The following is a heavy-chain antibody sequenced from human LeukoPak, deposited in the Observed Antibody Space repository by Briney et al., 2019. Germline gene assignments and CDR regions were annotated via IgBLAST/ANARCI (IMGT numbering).Heavy chain of an antibody. Sequence: PGGSLRLSCAASGFTFSSYWMHWVRQAPGKGLVWVSRINSDGSSTSYADSVKGRFTISRDNAMNTLYLQMNSLRAEDTAVYYCAREYSSGWYYFDYWGQGTLVTVSA. J-gene: IGHJ4*02. V-gene: IGHV3-74*01. D-gene: IGHD6-19*01. CDR3: AREYSSGWYYFDY. CDR2: INSDGSST. CDR1: GFTFSSYW.